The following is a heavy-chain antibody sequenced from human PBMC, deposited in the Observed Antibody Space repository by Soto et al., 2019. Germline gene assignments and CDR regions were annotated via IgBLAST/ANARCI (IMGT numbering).Heavy chain of an antibody. D-gene: IGHD2-15*01. CDR3: AHSPSSGGVVVAANSHFDY. Sequence: SGPTLVKPTQTLTLTCTFSGFSLSTSGVGVGWIRQPPGKALEWLALIYWDDDKRYSPSLKSRLTITKDTSKNQVVLTMTNMDPVDTATYYCAHSPSSGGVVVAANSHFDYWGQGTLVTVSS. J-gene: IGHJ4*02. CDR1: GFSLSTSGVG. V-gene: IGHV2-5*02. CDR2: IYWDDDK.